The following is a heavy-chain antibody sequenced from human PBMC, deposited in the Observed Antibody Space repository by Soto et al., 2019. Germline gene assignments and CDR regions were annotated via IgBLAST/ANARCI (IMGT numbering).Heavy chain of an antibody. CDR3: ARGTPNIVVVTATLNWFDP. CDR2: INHSGST. J-gene: IGHJ5*02. Sequence: QVQLQQWGAGLLKPSETLSLTCAVYGGSFSGYYWRWIRQPPGNRLEWIGEINHSGSTNYNPSLKSRATISVDTSKNQFSMKLSSVTAADTAVYYCARGTPNIVVVTATLNWFDPWGQGTLVTVSS. D-gene: IGHD2-21*02. CDR1: GGSFSGYY. V-gene: IGHV4-34*01.